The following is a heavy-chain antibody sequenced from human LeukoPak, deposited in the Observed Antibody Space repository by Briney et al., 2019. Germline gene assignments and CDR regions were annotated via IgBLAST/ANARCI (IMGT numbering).Heavy chain of an antibody. CDR2: IYYTGST. J-gene: IGHJ4*02. CDR3: ARDGHDFWTGYWGY. CDR1: GGSITSSSYY. V-gene: IGHV4-39*07. D-gene: IGHD3/OR15-3a*01. Sequence: SETLSLTCTVSGGSITSSSYYWGWIRQPPGKGLEWIGSIYYTGSTYYNPSLKSRVTISVDTSKIQFSLKLTSVTAADTAIYYCARDGHDFWTGYWGYWGQGILVTASS.